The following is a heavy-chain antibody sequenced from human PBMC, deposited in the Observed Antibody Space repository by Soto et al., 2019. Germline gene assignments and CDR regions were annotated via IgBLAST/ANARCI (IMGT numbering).Heavy chain of an antibody. V-gene: IGHV3-11*01. D-gene: IGHD6-6*01. CDR1: GFTFSDYY. CDR2: ISSGGDTI. J-gene: IGHJ4*02. Sequence: PGGSLRLSCAASGFTFSDYYMSWIRQAPGKGLEWVSYISSGGDTIDYADSVKGRFTISRDNAKNSLYVQMNSLRAEDTAVYYCARGQARGYFDYWGQGTLVTVSS. CDR3: ARGQARGYFDY.